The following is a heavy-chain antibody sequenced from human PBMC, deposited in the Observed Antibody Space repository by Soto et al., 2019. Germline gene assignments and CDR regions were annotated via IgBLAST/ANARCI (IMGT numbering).Heavy chain of an antibody. V-gene: IGHV3-30-3*01. CDR2: ISYDGSNK. CDR1: GFTFSSYA. Sequence: GGSLRLSCAASGFTFSSYAMHWVRQAPGKGLEWVAVISYDGSNKYYADSVKGRFTISRDNSKNTLYPQMNSLRAEDTAVYYCARDPSLSVILPDMIADGGDDWGQGTLVTVS. CDR3: ARDPSLSVILPDMIADGGDD. J-gene: IGHJ4*02. D-gene: IGHD3-22*01.